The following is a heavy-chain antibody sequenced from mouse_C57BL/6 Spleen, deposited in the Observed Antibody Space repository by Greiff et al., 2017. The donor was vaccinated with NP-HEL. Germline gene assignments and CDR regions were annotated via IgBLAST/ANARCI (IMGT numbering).Heavy chain of an antibody. Sequence: EVKLQQSGPELVKPGASVKISCKASGYTFTDYYMNWVKQSHGKSLEWIGDINPNNGGTSYNQKFKGKATLTVDKSSSTAYMELRSLTSEDSAVYYCARRGNYLYYFDYWGQGTTLTVSS. CDR2: INPNNGGT. J-gene: IGHJ2*01. CDR1: GYTFTDYY. V-gene: IGHV1-26*01. D-gene: IGHD2-1*01. CDR3: ARRGNYLYYFDY.